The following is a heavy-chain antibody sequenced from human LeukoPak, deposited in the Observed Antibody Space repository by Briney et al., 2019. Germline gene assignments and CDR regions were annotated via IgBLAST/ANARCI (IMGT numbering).Heavy chain of an antibody. CDR3: AGTAGTSYDSSGYYATPYYYYYMDV. V-gene: IGHV4-59*01. CDR1: GGSFSGYY. CDR2: IYYSGST. D-gene: IGHD3-22*01. Sequence: SETLSLTCAVYGGSFSGYYWSWIRQPPGKGLEWIGYIYYSGSTNYNPSLKSRVTISVDTSKNQSSLKLSSVTAADTAVYYCAGTAGTSYDSSGYYATPYYYYYMDVWGKGTTVTISS. J-gene: IGHJ6*03.